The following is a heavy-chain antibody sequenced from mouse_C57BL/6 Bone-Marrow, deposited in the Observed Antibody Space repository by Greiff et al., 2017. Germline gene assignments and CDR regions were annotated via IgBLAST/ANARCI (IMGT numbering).Heavy chain of an antibody. CDR1: GYTFTDYE. Sequence: QVQLQQSGAELVRPGASVTLSCKASGYTFTDYEMHWVKQTPVHGLEWIGAIDPATGGTAYNQKFKGKAILTADKSSSTAYMELRSLTSEDSAVYYCTRRYYGRGLDWGQGTTLTVSS. CDR2: IDPATGGT. CDR3: TRRYYGRGLD. D-gene: IGHD1-1*01. V-gene: IGHV1-15*01. J-gene: IGHJ2*01.